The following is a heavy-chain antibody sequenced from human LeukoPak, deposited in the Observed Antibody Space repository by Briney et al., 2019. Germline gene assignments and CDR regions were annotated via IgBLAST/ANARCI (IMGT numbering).Heavy chain of an antibody. CDR3: ARHYDSNSYGPGY. V-gene: IGHV3-21*01. Sequence: PGGSLRLSCAASGFTFSSYSLNWVRQAPGKGLEWVSSISSSSSYIYYADSVKGRFTTSRDNAKNSLYLQMNSLRAEDTAVYYCARHYDSNSYGPGYWGQGTLDTVSS. J-gene: IGHJ4*02. CDR2: ISSSSSYI. D-gene: IGHD3-22*01. CDR1: GFTFSSYS.